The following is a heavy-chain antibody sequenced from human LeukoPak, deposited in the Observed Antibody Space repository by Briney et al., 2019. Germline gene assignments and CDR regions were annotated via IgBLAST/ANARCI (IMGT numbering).Heavy chain of an antibody. J-gene: IGHJ5*02. V-gene: IGHV5-51*01. CDR1: GYGFSSYW. CDR2: IYPGDSDV. CDR3: ARSGGSGYNWFDL. Sequence: GESLKISCKGSGYGFSSYWIGWVRQTPGKGLDWMGIIYPGDSDVRYSPSFEGQVTISADKSISTAYLQWSSLTASDTAIYYCARSGGSGYNWFDLWGQGALVTVSS. D-gene: IGHD2-15*01.